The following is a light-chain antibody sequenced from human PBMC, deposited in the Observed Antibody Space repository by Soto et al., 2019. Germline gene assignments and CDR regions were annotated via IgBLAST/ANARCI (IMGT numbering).Light chain of an antibody. J-gene: IGKJ1*01. V-gene: IGKV1-39*01. CDR2: AAS. CDR1: QSISNY. CDR3: QQYNTYPWT. Sequence: DIQMTQSPSSLSASVGDRVTISCRARQSISNYLNWYQQKPGKAPKLLIYAASSLQSGVPSRFSGSGSGTDFTLTISSLQPEDFATYYCQQYNTYPWTFGQGTKVEIK.